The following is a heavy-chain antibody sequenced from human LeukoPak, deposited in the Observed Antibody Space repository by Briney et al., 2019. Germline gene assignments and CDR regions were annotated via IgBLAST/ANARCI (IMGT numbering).Heavy chain of an antibody. V-gene: IGHV4-30-4*01. CDR1: GGSISSGDYY. J-gene: IGHJ1*01. Sequence: KPSQTLSLTCTVSGGSISSGDYYWSWIRQPPGKGLEWIGYIYYSGSTYYNPSLKSRVTISVDTSENQFSLRLSSVTAADTAVYYCARTSRTSEPEYFQHWGQGTLVTVSS. CDR2: IYYSGST. D-gene: IGHD2-8*02. CDR3: ARTSRTSEPEYFQH.